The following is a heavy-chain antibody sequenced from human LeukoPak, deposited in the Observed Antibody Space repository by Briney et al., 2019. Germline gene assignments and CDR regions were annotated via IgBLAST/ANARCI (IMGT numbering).Heavy chain of an antibody. CDR1: GGSFRSYY. D-gene: IGHD2-8*01. CDR3: ARHTPLMTFDH. J-gene: IGHJ4*02. CDR2: ISYSGST. V-gene: IGHV4-59*01. Sequence: SETLSLTCTVSGGSFRSYYWTWIRQPPGKGLEWIAFISYSGSTNVNPSLKSRVTTSVDTSKNPFSLKLSSVTAADTAVYYCARHTPLMTFDHWGQGTRVTVSS.